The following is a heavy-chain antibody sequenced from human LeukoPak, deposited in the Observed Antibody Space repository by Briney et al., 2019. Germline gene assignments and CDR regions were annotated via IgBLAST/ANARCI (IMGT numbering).Heavy chain of an antibody. CDR1: GGTFSSYA. V-gene: IGHV1-69*04. J-gene: IGHJ4*02. D-gene: IGHD3-22*01. CDR2: IIPILGIA. Sequence: ASVKVSCKASGGTFSSYAISWVRQAPGQGLGWMGRIIPILGIANYAQKFQGRVTITADKSTSTAYMELSSLRSEDTAVYYCARDFRAYYYDSSGYYDYWGQGTLVTVSS. CDR3: ARDFRAYYYDSSGYYDY.